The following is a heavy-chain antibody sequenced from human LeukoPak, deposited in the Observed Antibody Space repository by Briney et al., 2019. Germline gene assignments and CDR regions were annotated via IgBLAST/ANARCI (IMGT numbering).Heavy chain of an antibody. CDR2: INPNSGGT. J-gene: IGHJ4*02. Sequence: ASVKVSCTASGGTFSSYAISWVRQAPGQGLEWMGWINPNSGGTNYAQKFQGWVTMTRDTSISTAYMELSRLRSDDTAVYYCARGSQWLLPFVFWGQGTLVTVSS. CDR1: GGTFSSYA. V-gene: IGHV1-2*04. CDR3: ARGSQWLLPFVF. D-gene: IGHD3-22*01.